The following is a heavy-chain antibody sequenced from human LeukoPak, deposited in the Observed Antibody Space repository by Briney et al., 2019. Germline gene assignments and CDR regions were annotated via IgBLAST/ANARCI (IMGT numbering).Heavy chain of an antibody. CDR2: IYYSGST. CDR3: AGPSCGGDCYSGFDY. Sequence: PSETLSLTCTVSGGSISSSSYYWGWIRQPPGKGLEWIGSIYYSGSTYYNPSLKSRVTISVDTSKNQFSLKLSSVTAADTAVYYCAGPSCGGDCYSGFDYWGQGNLVTVSS. V-gene: IGHV4-39*01. CDR1: GGSISSSSYY. D-gene: IGHD2-21*01. J-gene: IGHJ4*02.